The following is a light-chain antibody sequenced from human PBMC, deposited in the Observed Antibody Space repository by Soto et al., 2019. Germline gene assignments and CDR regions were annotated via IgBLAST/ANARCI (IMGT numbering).Light chain of an antibody. Sequence: QSALTQPASVSGSPGQSITISCTGTSSDVGAFNYVSWYLQYPGIAPKLMIYEVGNRPSGVSNRFSGSKSGNTASLTISGLQAEDEADYYCCSYASGSIYVFGTGTKVTVL. CDR3: CSYASGSIYV. J-gene: IGLJ1*01. V-gene: IGLV2-14*01. CDR1: SSDVGAFNY. CDR2: EVG.